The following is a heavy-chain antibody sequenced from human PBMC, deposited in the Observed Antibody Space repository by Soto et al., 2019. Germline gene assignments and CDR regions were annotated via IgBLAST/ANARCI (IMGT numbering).Heavy chain of an antibody. CDR3: ARVLYASAWYGIDF. CDR1: GYSVYSYW. D-gene: IGHD6-19*01. J-gene: IGHJ4*02. Sequence: PGESLKISCKGSGYSVYSYWIAWVRQMPGKGLEWMGIIYPGDSDTRYSPSFEGQVTISADKSISTAYLRWGSLKASDTAMYYCARVLYASAWYGIDFWGQGTLVTVSS. V-gene: IGHV5-51*01. CDR2: IYPGDSDT.